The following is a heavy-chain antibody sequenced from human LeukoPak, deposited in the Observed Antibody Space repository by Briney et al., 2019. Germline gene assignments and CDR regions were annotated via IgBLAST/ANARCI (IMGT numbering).Heavy chain of an antibody. Sequence: SETLSLTCAVSGGSISSSSWWSWVRQPPGKGLEWIGEIYHSGSTNYNPSLKSRVTISVDKSKNQFSLKLSSVTAADTAVYYCARDPANCSSTSCYSFDYWGQGTLVTVSS. CDR1: GGSISSSSW. CDR3: ARDPANCSSTSCYSFDY. D-gene: IGHD2-2*01. CDR2: IYHSGST. J-gene: IGHJ4*02. V-gene: IGHV4-4*02.